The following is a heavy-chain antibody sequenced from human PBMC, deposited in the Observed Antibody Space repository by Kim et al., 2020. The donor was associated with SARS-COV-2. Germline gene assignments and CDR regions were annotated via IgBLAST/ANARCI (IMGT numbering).Heavy chain of an antibody. CDR2: INPDGSST. Sequence: GGSLRLSCAASRFIFSSYWMHWVRQVPGKGLVWVSRINPDGSSTTYADSVKGRFTISRDNAKNTLYLQMDSLRTDDTAVYYCARGFWGNSADYWGQGALV. CDR3: ARGFWGNSADY. CDR1: RFIFSSYW. J-gene: IGHJ4*02. V-gene: IGHV3-74*01. D-gene: IGHD3-16*01.